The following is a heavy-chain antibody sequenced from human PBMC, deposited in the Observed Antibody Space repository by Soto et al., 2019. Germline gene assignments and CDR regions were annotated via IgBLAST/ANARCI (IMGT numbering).Heavy chain of an antibody. CDR2: VSTSGRST. D-gene: IGHD2-15*01. V-gene: IGHV3-64D*06. CDR1: GFIFSEST. CDR3: VKQAHGLDGVAFDY. J-gene: IGHJ4*02. Sequence: EVQLVESGGGLVQPGGSLRLSCSASGFIFSESTIYWVRQVPGKGLEAISAVSTSGRSTYYADSVKDRFTISRDNSKNTLFLQMGSLSPEDTAIYYCVKQAHGLDGVAFDYWGQGTQVTVAS.